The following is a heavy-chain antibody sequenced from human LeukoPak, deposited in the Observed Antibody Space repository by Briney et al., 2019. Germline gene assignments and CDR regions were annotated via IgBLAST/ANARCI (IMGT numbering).Heavy chain of an antibody. CDR1: GFTFSKYA. J-gene: IGHJ3*01. D-gene: IGHD2-8*01. Sequence: PGGSLRLSCTGSGFTFSKYALIWVRRAPGQALEWISAIRADGGGTSYAAAVKGRFTVSRDNSKNTLYLQMNSLRVEDTAVYYCARDPNGDYIGAFDFWGQGTVVTVSS. CDR2: IRADGGGT. V-gene: IGHV3-23*01. CDR3: ARDPNGDYIGAFDF.